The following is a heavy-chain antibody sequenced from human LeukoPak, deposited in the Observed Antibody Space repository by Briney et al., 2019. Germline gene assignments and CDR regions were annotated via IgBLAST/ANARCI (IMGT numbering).Heavy chain of an antibody. CDR2: FDPEDSET. CDR3: ATGPITTPYFYYMDV. Sequence: ASVKVSCKVSGYTLTELSMHWVRQAPGKGLEWMGGFDPEDSETIYAQKFQGRVTMTEDTSTNTAYMELSSLRSEDTAVFYCATGPITTPYFYYMDVWGKGTTVTVSS. CDR1: GYTLTELS. D-gene: IGHD3-3*01. J-gene: IGHJ6*03. V-gene: IGHV1-24*01.